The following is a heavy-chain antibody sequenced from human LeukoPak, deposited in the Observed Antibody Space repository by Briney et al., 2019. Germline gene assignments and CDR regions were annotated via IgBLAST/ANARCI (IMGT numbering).Heavy chain of an antibody. CDR2: IYYSGST. J-gene: IGHJ4*02. V-gene: IGHV4-59*01. D-gene: IGHD4-11*01. CDR3: ARVPSREVTTDRRYLDY. CDR1: GGSISSYY. Sequence: AGTLSLTCTVSGGSISSYYLSWVRQPPGKGLEWVGYIYYSGSTNYNPSLKSRVTISVDTSKNQFSLTLSYVTAADTAVYYCARVPSREVTTDRRYLDYWGQGTLVTVSS.